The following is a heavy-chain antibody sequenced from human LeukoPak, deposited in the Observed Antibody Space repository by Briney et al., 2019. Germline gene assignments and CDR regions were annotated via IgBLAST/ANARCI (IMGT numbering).Heavy chain of an antibody. CDR1: GFTVSSNY. J-gene: IGHJ6*02. Sequence: PGGSLRLSCAASGFTVSSNYMSWVRLAPGKGLEWVSVIYSGGSTYYADSVKGRFTISRDNSKNTLYLQMNSLRAEDTAVYYCARDQWNDYGDYDGMDVWGQGTTVTVSS. CDR3: ARDQWNDYGDYDGMDV. CDR2: IYSGGST. V-gene: IGHV3-66*01. D-gene: IGHD4-17*01.